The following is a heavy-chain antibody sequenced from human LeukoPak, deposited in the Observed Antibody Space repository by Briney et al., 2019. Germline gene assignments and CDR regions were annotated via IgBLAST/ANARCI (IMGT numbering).Heavy chain of an antibody. CDR1: GFTFSSYW. CDR2: IQQDGSEK. Sequence: GGSLRLSCAASGFTFSSYWMSWLRQAPGKGLEWVANIQQDGSEKYHVDSVKGRFTISRDNAKNSLYLQMNSLKTEDTAVYYCTTDWATVTHYWGQGTLVTVSS. V-gene: IGHV3-7*03. J-gene: IGHJ4*02. D-gene: IGHD4-17*01. CDR3: TTDWATVTHY.